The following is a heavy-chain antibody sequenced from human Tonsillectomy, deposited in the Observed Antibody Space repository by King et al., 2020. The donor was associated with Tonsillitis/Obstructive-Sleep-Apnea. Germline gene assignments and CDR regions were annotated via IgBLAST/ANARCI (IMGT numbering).Heavy chain of an antibody. Sequence: HVQLVESGGGLVKPGGSLRLSCAASGFTFSDYYMSWIRQAPGKGLEWVSYISSSSSYTNYADSVKGRFTISRDNAKNSLYLQMNSLRAEDTAVYYCARDRRNYGPGGMDVWGQGTTVTVSS. J-gene: IGHJ6*02. V-gene: IGHV3-11*06. CDR3: ARDRRNYGPGGMDV. CDR1: GFTFSDYY. D-gene: IGHD4-11*01. CDR2: ISSSSSYT.